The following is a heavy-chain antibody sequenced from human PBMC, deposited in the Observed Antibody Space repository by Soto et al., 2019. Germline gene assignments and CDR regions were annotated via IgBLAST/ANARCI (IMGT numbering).Heavy chain of an antibody. D-gene: IGHD3-10*01. CDR3: ARGWFGELLWDYFDY. J-gene: IGHJ4*02. V-gene: IGHV1-18*01. CDR2: ISSYNGNT. Sequence: QVQLVQSGAEVKKPGASVKVSCKASGYTFTSYGISWVRQAPGQGLEWMGWISSYNGNTNYAQKLQGRVTMTTDTSTSTGYMELRSLRSDDTAVYYCARGWFGELLWDYFDYWGQGTLVTVSS. CDR1: GYTFTSYG.